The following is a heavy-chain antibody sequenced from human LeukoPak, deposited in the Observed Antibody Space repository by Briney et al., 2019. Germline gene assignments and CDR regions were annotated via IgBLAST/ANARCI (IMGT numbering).Heavy chain of an antibody. Sequence: PGGSLRLSCAASGFTASSNYMSWVRQAPGKGLEWVSVIYSGGSTYYADSVKGRFAISRDNSKNTLYLQMNSLRAEDTAVYYCARVTNYYYYYKDVWGKGTTVTVSS. CDR3: ARVTNYYYYYKDV. CDR1: GFTASSNY. CDR2: IYSGGST. J-gene: IGHJ6*03. V-gene: IGHV3-53*01.